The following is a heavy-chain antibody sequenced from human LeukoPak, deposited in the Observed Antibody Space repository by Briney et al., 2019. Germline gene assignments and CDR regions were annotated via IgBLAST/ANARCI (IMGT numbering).Heavy chain of an antibody. V-gene: IGHV1-69*06. D-gene: IGHD5-18*01. Sequence: GSSVKISCKASGGTFSNYAINWVRQAPGQGLEWMGGITPIFGTANYVHKYKGRVTITADKSTSTAYMELSRLRSEDTATYYCERASSDDTAMATPFAYWGRGTLVIVSS. CDR3: ERASSDDTAMATPFAY. CDR1: GGTFSNYA. CDR2: ITPIFGTA. J-gene: IGHJ4*02.